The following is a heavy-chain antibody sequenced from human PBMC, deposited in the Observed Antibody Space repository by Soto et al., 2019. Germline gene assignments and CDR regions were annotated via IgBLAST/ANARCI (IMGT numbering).Heavy chain of an antibody. CDR3: ARGSSGWSSVRLDD. J-gene: IGHJ4*02. CDR2: IYYSGSS. V-gene: IGHV4-31*03. CDR1: SGSITSVNSY. Sequence: SETLSLTCTVSSGSITSVNSYWSWIRQFPGKGLEWIWYIYYSGSSYYNPSLKGRVTISEDTSKKQFSLQLNSVTAADTAVYYCARGSSGWSSVRLDDWGQGTLVTVSS. D-gene: IGHD6-19*01.